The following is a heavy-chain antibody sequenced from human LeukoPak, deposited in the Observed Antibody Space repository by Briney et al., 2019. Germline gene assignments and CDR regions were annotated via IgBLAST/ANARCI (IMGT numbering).Heavy chain of an antibody. D-gene: IGHD3-9*01. CDR3: ARAPAGLTFDY. J-gene: IGHJ4*02. CDR2: ISYDGSNK. Sequence: GGSLRLSCAASGFTFSGYAMHWVRQAPGKGLEWVAVISYDGSNKYYADSVKGRFTISRDNSKNTLYLQMNSLRAEDTAVYYCARAPAGLTFDYWGQGTLVTVSS. CDR1: GFTFSGYA. V-gene: IGHV3-30-3*01.